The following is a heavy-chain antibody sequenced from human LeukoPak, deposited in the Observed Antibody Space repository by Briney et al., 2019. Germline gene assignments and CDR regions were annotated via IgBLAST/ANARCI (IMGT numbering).Heavy chain of an antibody. V-gene: IGHV3-23*01. CDR2: ISGSGGST. Sequence: QPGGSLRLSCVASGFTFSSYAMSWVRQAPGKGLEWVSAISGSGGSTYYADSVKGRFTISRDNSKNTLYLQMNSLRAEDTAVYYCAKVRSEGNFDWLDAYYGMDVWGQGTTVTVSS. D-gene: IGHD3-9*01. CDR1: GFTFSSYA. J-gene: IGHJ6*02. CDR3: AKVRSEGNFDWLDAYYGMDV.